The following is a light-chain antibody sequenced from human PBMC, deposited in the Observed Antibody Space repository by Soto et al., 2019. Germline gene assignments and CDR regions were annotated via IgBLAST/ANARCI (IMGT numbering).Light chain of an antibody. V-gene: IGKV1-9*01. Sequence: DLQLTQSPSFLSASVGDRVTITSRPVQGSTTDLPGYQQNPGKAPNLLTHAASTLQTGVPSRFSGSGSGTEFTLTISSLQPEDFASYYCQQLNTYPITFGQGTRLEIQ. CDR1: QGSTTD. CDR2: AAS. CDR3: QQLNTYPIT. J-gene: IGKJ5*01.